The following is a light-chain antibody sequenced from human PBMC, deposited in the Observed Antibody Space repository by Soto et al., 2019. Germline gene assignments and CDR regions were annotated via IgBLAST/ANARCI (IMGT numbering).Light chain of an antibody. CDR2: AAS. CDR1: QSISSY. Sequence: DIQMTQSPSSLSASVGDRVTITCRASQSISSYLNWYQQKPGKAPKLLIYAASSLQSGVPSRFSGSGYGTDFTLTISSLQTEDFATYYCQQSYSTPITFGPGTKVDIK. CDR3: QQSYSTPIT. V-gene: IGKV1-39*01. J-gene: IGKJ3*01.